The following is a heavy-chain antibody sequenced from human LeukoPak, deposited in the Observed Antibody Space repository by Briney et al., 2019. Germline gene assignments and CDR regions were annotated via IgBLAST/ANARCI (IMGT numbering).Heavy chain of an antibody. CDR1: GYSINNGYY. J-gene: IGHJ4*02. D-gene: IGHD5-12*01. CDR3: ARGLIKLRFFDY. CDR2: IYHSGST. Sequence: SETLSLTCTVSGYSINNGYYWGWIRQPPGKGLEWIGSIYHSGSTYYKPSLKSRVTISVDTSKNQFSLKLSSVTAADTAVYYCARGLIKLRFFDYWGQGTLVTVSS. V-gene: IGHV4-38-2*02.